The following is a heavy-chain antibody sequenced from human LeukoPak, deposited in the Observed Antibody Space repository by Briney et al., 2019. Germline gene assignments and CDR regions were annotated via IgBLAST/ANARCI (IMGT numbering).Heavy chain of an antibody. Sequence: SVKVSCKASGRTFSSYAISWVRQAPGQGLEWMGGIIPIFGTANYAQKFQGRVTITADESTSTAYMELSSLRSEDTAVYYCARDRTTVTTSYYYYNMDVWGKGTTVTVSS. V-gene: IGHV1-69*13. CDR2: IIPIFGTA. J-gene: IGHJ6*03. D-gene: IGHD4-11*01. CDR1: GRTFSSYA. CDR3: ARDRTTVTTSYYYYNMDV.